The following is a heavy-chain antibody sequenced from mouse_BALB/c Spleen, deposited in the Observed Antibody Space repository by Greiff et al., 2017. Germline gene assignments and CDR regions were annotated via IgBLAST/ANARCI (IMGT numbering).Heavy chain of an antibody. CDR2: IWAGGST. Sequence: VKLVESGPGLVAPSQSLSITCTVSGFSLTSYGVHWVRQPPGKGLEWLGVIWAGGSTNYNSALMSRLSISKDNSKSQVFLKMNSLQTDDTAMYYCAREGYDGAWFAYWGQGTLVTVSA. D-gene: IGHD2-14*01. CDR1: GFSLTSYG. CDR3: AREGYDGAWFAY. J-gene: IGHJ3*01. V-gene: IGHV2-9*02.